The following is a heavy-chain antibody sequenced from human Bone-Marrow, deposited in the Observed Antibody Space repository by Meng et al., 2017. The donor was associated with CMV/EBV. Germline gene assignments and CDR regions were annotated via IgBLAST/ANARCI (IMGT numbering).Heavy chain of an antibody. CDR2: ISSSGSTI. V-gene: IGHV3-11*01. Sequence: GGSLRLSCAASGFTFSDYYMSWIRQAPGKGLEWVSYISSSGSTIYYADSVKGRFTISRDNSKNTLYLQMNSLRAEDTAVYYCARYCSSTSCFNDAFDIWGQGTMVTVSS. CDR3: ARYCSSTSCFNDAFDI. J-gene: IGHJ3*02. CDR1: GFTFSDYY. D-gene: IGHD2-2*01.